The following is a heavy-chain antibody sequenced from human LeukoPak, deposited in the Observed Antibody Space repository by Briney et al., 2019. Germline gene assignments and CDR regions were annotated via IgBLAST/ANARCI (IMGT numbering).Heavy chain of an antibody. J-gene: IGHJ4*02. CDR1: GGSISSSSYY. CDR2: IYYSGST. V-gene: IGHV4-39*01. Sequence: PSETLSLTCTVSGGSISSSSYYWGWIRQPPGKGLEWIGSIYYSGSTYYNPSLKSRVTISVDTSKNQFSLKLSSVTAADTAVYYCARHDIVGYFDYWGQGTLVTVSS. CDR3: ARHDIVGYFDY. D-gene: IGHD1-26*01.